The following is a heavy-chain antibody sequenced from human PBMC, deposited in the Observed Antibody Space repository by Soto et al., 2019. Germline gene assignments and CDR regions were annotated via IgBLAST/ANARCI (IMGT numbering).Heavy chain of an antibody. V-gene: IGHV3-23*01. CDR3: AKAIAVAFDAFDI. CDR1: GFPFSSYA. D-gene: IGHD6-19*01. J-gene: IGHJ3*02. CDR2: ISGSGGST. Sequence: GGSLRLSCAASGFPFSSYAMSWVRPAPGKGLEWVSAISGSGGSTYYADSVKGRFTISRDNSKNTLYLQMNSLRAEDTAVYYCAKAIAVAFDAFDIWGQGTMVTVSS.